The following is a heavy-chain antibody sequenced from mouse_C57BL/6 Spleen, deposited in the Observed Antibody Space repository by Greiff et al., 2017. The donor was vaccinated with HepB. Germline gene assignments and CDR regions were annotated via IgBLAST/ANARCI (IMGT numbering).Heavy chain of an antibody. J-gene: IGHJ2*01. Sequence: VQLQQPGAELVKPGASVKLSCKASGYTFTSYWMQWVKQRPGQGLEWIGEIDPSDSYTNYNQKFKGKATLTVDTSSSTAYMQLISLPSEDSAVYYCAISGVEHFDYWGQGTTLTVSS. V-gene: IGHV1-50*01. CDR2: IDPSDSYT. D-gene: IGHD1-1*01. CDR3: AISGVEHFDY. CDR1: GYTFTSYW.